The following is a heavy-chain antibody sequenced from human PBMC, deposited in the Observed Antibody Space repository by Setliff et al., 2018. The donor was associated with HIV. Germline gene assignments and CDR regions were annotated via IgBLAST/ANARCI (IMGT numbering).Heavy chain of an antibody. CDR2: INHSGST. Sequence: TLSLTCGVYGGSFIGYYWSWIRQPPGKGLEWIGEINHSGSTNYNPSLKSRVTISVDTSKNHFSLRLSSVTAADTAVYYCARGWQPHPYYYMDVWGKGTKVTVSS. V-gene: IGHV4-34*01. D-gene: IGHD6-13*01. CDR3: ARGWQPHPYYYMDV. J-gene: IGHJ6*03. CDR1: GGSFIGYY.